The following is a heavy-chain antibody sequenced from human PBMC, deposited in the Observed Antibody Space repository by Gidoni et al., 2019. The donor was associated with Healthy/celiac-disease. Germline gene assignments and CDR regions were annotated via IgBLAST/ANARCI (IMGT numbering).Heavy chain of an antibody. CDR3: ARDLGYSGLGYCSGGSCYLPFDY. D-gene: IGHD2-15*01. J-gene: IGHJ4*02. V-gene: IGHV1-18*04. Sequence: QVQLVQSGAEVKKPGASVKVSCKASGYTLPTYGISCVRQAPGQGLEWMGWISAYNGNTNYAQKLQGRVTMTKDTSTSTAYMELRSLRSDDTAVYYCARDLGYSGLGYCSGGSCYLPFDYWGQGTLVTVSS. CDR1: GYTLPTYG. CDR2: ISAYNGNT.